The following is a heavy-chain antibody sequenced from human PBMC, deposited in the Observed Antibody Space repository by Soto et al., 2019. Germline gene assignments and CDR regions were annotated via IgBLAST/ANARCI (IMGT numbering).Heavy chain of an antibody. CDR2: INHSGST. Sequence: SETLSLTCAVYGGSFSGYYWSWIRQPPGKGLEWIGEINHSGSTNYNPSLKSRVTISVDTSKNQFSLKLSSVTAADTAVYYCARDSYCSGGSCFHDYWGQGTLVTVSS. CDR1: GGSFSGYY. D-gene: IGHD2-15*01. J-gene: IGHJ4*02. V-gene: IGHV4-34*01. CDR3: ARDSYCSGGSCFHDY.